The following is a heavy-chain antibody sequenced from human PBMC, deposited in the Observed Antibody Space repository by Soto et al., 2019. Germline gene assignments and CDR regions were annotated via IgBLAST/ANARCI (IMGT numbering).Heavy chain of an antibody. CDR2: IYYSGST. CDR1: GGSISSYY. D-gene: IGHD6-13*01. Sequence: PSETLSLTCTVSGGSISSYYWSWIRQPPGKGLEWIGYIYYSGSTNYNPSLKSRVTISVDTSKNQFSLKLSSVTAADTAVYYCARDTGSRATFDYWGQGTLVTVSS. V-gene: IGHV4-59*01. J-gene: IGHJ4*02. CDR3: ARDTGSRATFDY.